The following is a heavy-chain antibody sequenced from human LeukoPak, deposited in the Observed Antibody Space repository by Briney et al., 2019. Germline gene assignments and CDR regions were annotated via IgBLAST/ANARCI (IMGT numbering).Heavy chain of an antibody. J-gene: IGHJ4*02. CDR1: GFSFSTFA. CDR2: ISGSADST. CDR3: ARDYAAVAGLVY. Sequence: PGGSLRLSCAASGFSFSTFAMGWVRQAPGKGLEWVSSISGSADSTYYADPVKGRFTISRDNSKHTLYLQMNSLRAEDTAVYYCARDYAAVAGLVYWGQGTLVTVSS. D-gene: IGHD6-19*01. V-gene: IGHV3-23*01.